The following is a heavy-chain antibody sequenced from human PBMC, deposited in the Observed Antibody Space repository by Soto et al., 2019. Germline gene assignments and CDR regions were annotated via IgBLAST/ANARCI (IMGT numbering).Heavy chain of an antibody. D-gene: IGHD3-3*01. CDR3: ARGTYYDFWSGPVLNYFDI. Sequence: TFSGDSVSSGSYFWSLIRQPPGRGLEWIGYISYSGSANYNPSLKSRVTISVDTSKNQFSLKLSSVTAADTAVYYCARGTYYDFWSGPVLNYFDIWGQGTMVTVSS. V-gene: IGHV4-61*01. CDR2: ISYSGSA. J-gene: IGHJ3*02. CDR1: GDSVSSGSYF.